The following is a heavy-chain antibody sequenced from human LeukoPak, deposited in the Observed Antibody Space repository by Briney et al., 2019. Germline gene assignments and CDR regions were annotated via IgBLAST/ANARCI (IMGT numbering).Heavy chain of an antibody. D-gene: IGHD2-8*01. Sequence: SVKVSCKASGGTFSSYAISWVRQAPGQGLEWMGGIIPIFGTANYAQKFQGRVTITADESTSTAYMELSSLRAEDTAVYYCASSQGPNREWWDIDYWGQGTLDTVSS. CDR1: GGTFSSYA. V-gene: IGHV1-69*13. CDR2: IIPIFGTA. J-gene: IGHJ4*02. CDR3: ASSQGPNREWWDIDY.